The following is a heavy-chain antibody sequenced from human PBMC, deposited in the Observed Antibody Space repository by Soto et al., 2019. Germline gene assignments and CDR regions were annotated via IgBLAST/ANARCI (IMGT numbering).Heavy chain of an antibody. CDR3: ARPSPAAGTNWFDP. CDR2: IYYSGST. D-gene: IGHD6-13*01. CDR1: GGSISSSYY. Sequence: QLQLQESGPGLVKPSETLSLTCTVSGGSISSSYYWGWIRQPPGKGLEWIGSIYYSGSTNYNPSLKSRVIISVDTSKNQASLKRTSVTAADTAVYYCARPSPAAGTNWFDPWGQGTLVTVSS. J-gene: IGHJ5*02. V-gene: IGHV4-39*01.